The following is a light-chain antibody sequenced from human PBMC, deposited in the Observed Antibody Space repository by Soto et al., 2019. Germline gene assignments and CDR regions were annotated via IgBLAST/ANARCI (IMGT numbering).Light chain of an antibody. J-gene: IGLJ2*01. CDR3: AAWDASLSGVV. CDR2: RNN. CDR1: SSNIGSNY. Sequence: QSVLTQPTSASGTPGQRVTISCSGSSSNIGSNYVFWYQHLPGTAPKLLMYRNNQRPSGVPDRFSGSKSGTSASLAISGLRSEDETDYYCAAWDASLSGVVFGGGTKVTDL. V-gene: IGLV1-47*01.